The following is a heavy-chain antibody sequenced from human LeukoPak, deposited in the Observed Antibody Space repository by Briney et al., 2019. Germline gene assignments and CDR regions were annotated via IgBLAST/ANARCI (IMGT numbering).Heavy chain of an antibody. Sequence: GESLKISCKGSGFNFNSYWIAWVRQMPGKGLEWMGIIYPHDSDTRYSPSFQGQVSISADKSISTAYLQWSSLKASDTAMYYCARSPGAAGTRPDYWGQGTLVTVSS. CDR1: GFNFNSYW. D-gene: IGHD6-13*01. V-gene: IGHV5-51*01. CDR3: ARSPGAAGTRPDY. CDR2: IYPHDSDT. J-gene: IGHJ4*02.